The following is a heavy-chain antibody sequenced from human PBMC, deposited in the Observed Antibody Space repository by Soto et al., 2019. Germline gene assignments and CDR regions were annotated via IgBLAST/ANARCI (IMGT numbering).Heavy chain of an antibody. CDR2: INQDGSDK. Sequence: EVQLVESGGVLVQPGGSLRLSCAASGFTFNKYWMAWVRQAPGKGLACVANINQDGSDKYYVGSVRGRFTIYRDNPKNSLYLQMNSLRGEDTAVYYCCRGSGSFASWGRGTLVTVSS. CDR3: CRGSGSFAS. V-gene: IGHV3-7*01. J-gene: IGHJ4*02. CDR1: GFTFNKYW.